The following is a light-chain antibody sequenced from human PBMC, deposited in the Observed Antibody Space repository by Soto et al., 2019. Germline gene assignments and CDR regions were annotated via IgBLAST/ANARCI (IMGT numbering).Light chain of an antibody. CDR3: QQYSDWPRT. CDR2: GAS. J-gene: IGKJ1*01. V-gene: IGKV3D-15*01. Sequence: ERVMTQSPATLSVSPGERATLSYRASQNVVTRLAWYQQKPGQAPRLLIYGASARAAGISPRFSGGGSGTEFTLTISSLQSEDLAVYYCQQYSDWPRTFGQGTKVGIK. CDR1: QNVVTR.